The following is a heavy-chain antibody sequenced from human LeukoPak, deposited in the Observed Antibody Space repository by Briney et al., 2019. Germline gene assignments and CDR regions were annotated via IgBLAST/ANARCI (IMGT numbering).Heavy chain of an antibody. V-gene: IGHV3-48*01. D-gene: IGHD1-14*01. CDR1: GFTFSSYD. CDR2: ISSGSSSI. J-gene: IGHJ4*02. CDR3: ATPDGFDY. Sequence: GGSLRLSCAGSGFTFSSYDMNWVRQAPGKGLEWVSYISSGSSSIDYADSVKGRFTVSRDNAKNSLCLQMNSLRAEDTAVYYCATPDGFDYWGQGTLVTVSS.